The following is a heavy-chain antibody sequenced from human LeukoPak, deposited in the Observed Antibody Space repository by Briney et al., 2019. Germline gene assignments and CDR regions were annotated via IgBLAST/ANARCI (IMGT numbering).Heavy chain of an antibody. Sequence: GGSLRLSCEASGFTFTEYWMTWVSQAPGQRPEWVANIKQDGSEMYYLDSVEGRFTISRDNAKNSVYLQMNSLGVEDTAVYFCAREAYCGGPSCFAVSYMDVWGEGTTVTVSS. V-gene: IGHV3-7*01. J-gene: IGHJ6*03. CDR3: AREAYCGGPSCFAVSYMDV. D-gene: IGHD2-21*01. CDR1: GFTFTEYW. CDR2: IKQDGSEM.